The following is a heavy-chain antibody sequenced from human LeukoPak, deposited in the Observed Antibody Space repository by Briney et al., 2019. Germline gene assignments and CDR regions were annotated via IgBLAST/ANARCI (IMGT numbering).Heavy chain of an antibody. V-gene: IGHV4-59*01. J-gene: IGHJ4*02. D-gene: IGHD3-22*01. CDR1: GGSISSYY. Sequence: SETLSLTCTVSGGSISSYYWSWIRQPPGKGLEWIGYSGSTNYNPSLKSRVTISVDTSKNQFSLKLSSVTAADTAVYYCARVADTSGYYYGLEYYFDYWGQGTLVTVSS. CDR3: ARVADTSGYYYGLEYYFDY. CDR2: SGST.